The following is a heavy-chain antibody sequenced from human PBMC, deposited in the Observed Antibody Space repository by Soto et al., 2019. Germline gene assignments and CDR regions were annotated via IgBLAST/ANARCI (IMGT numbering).Heavy chain of an antibody. Sequence: GGSLRLSCVASGFPFSSYTMNWVRQAPGKGLEWLSFVGIGTTTVDYADSVKGRFTISRDTARDSLSLQMNSLRVEDTAVYFCVRDHLWAFDYWGQGIMVTVSS. D-gene: IGHD1-26*01. J-gene: IGHJ4*02. CDR2: VGIGTTTV. CDR1: GFPFSSYT. V-gene: IGHV3-48*01. CDR3: VRDHLWAFDY.